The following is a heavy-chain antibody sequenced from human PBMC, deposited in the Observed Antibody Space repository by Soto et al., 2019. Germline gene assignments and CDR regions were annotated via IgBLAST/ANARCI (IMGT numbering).Heavy chain of an antibody. CDR3: ARDMTRTVVPYFDF. D-gene: IGHD1-7*01. V-gene: IGHV1-69*06. J-gene: IGHJ4*02. CDR1: GGTFSNYV. Sequence: SVKVSCKASGGTFSNYVVNWVRQAPGQGLEWMGGIIPISGAANYAQKFQGRVTITADKSTSTSYMELSSLRSEDTAVYYCARDMTRTVVPYFDFWGQGTLVTVSS. CDR2: IIPISGAA.